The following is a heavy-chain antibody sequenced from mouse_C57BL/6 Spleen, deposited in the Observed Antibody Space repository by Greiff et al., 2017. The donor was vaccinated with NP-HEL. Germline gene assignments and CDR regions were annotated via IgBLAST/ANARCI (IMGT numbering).Heavy chain of an antibody. CDR1: GYAFSSSW. CDR2: IYPGDGDT. J-gene: IGHJ2*01. V-gene: IGHV1-82*01. Sequence: QVQLQQSGPELVKPGASVKISCKASGYAFSSSWMNWVKQRPGKGLEWIGRIYPGDGDTNYNGKFKGKATLTADKSSSTAYMQLSSLTSEDSAVYFCARGKLRPNPYFDYWGQGTTLTVSS. CDR3: ARGKLRPNPYFDY. D-gene: IGHD3-2*02.